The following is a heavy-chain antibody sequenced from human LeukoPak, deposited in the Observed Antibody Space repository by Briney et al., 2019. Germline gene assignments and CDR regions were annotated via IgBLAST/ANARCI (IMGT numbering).Heavy chain of an antibody. J-gene: IGHJ3*02. CDR2: INPNSGGT. CDR3: ARDLEDYDILTGLGHDAFDI. Sequence: ASVKVSCKASGYTFTGYYMHWVRQAPGQGLEWMGWINPNSGGTNYAQKFQGRVTMTRDTSISTAYMELSGLRSDDTAVYYCARDLEDYDILTGLGHDAFDIWGQGTMVTVSS. CDR1: GYTFTGYY. D-gene: IGHD3-9*01. V-gene: IGHV1-2*02.